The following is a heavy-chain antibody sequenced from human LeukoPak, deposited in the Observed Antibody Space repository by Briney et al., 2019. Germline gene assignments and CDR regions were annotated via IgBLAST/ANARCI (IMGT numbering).Heavy chain of an antibody. CDR1: GDSISGYY. V-gene: IGHV4-59*05. J-gene: IGHJ4*02. D-gene: IGHD5-12*01. CDR2: IYYSGST. CDR3: ATWNY. Sequence: SETLSLTCTVAGDSISGYYWNWIRQPPGKGLEWIGSIYYSGSTYYNPSLKGRVTISVDTSKNQFSLKLSSVTAADTAVYYCATWNYWGQGTLVTVSS.